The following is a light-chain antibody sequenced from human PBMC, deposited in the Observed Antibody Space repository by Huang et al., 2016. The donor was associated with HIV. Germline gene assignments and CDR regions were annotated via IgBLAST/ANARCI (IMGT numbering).Light chain of an antibody. CDR3: QQYNNWLT. V-gene: IGKV3-15*01. CDR1: QSVSSD. CDR2: GAS. J-gene: IGKJ4*01. Sequence: EIVMTQSPATLSVSPGERATLSCRASQSVSSDLAWYQQQPGQAPRLLIYGASTRATGIPARCSGSGSGTEFTLTISSLQSEDFAVYYCQQYNNWLTFGGGTKVEIK.